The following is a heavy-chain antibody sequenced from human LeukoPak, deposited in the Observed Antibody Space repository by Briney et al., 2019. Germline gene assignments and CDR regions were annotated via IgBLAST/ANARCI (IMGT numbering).Heavy chain of an antibody. CDR3: ARVLEGSSGQHWYFDL. Sequence: SETLSLTCAVSGGSFSGYYWSWIRQPPGKGLEWIGEINHSGSTNYNPSLKSRVTISVDTSKNQFSLKLSSVTAADTAVYYCARVLEGSSGQHWYFDLWGRGTLVTVSS. CDR1: GGSFSGYY. CDR2: INHSGST. J-gene: IGHJ2*01. V-gene: IGHV4-34*01. D-gene: IGHD6-19*01.